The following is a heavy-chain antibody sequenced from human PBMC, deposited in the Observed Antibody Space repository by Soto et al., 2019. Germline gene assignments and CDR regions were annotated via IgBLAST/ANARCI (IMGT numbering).Heavy chain of an antibody. J-gene: IGHJ1*01. Sequence: QVQLQESGPGLVKASQTLSLTCNVSGGSISSGGYYWTWIRQHPGKGLDWIGTIHHSGSTFYNTSLNSRVPISIDPSNNHFSLKLSSVTAADTAVYFCVRGVLSWGQGTLVTVSS. V-gene: IGHV4-31*03. CDR2: IHHSGST. CDR3: VRGVLS. CDR1: GGSISSGGYY. D-gene: IGHD3-10*01.